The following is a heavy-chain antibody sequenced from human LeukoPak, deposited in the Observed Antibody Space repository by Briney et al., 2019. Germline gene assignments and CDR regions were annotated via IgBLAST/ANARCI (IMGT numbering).Heavy chain of an antibody. CDR3: ARETPRRGETRDGYR. Sequence: PGGSLRLSCAASGFTFSSYSMNWVRQAPGKGLEWVSSISSSSSSYIYYADSVKGRFTISRDNPKNLLFLQINSLRVEDTAVYYCARETPRRGETRDGYRWGQGTLVTVSS. D-gene: IGHD5-24*01. J-gene: IGHJ4*02. V-gene: IGHV3-21*06. CDR1: GFTFSSYS. CDR2: ISSSSSSYI.